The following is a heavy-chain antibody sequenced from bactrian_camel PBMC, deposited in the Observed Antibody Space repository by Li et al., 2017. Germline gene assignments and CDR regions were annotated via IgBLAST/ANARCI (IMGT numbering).Heavy chain of an antibody. CDR1: GYTPTTYW. J-gene: IGHJ4*01. Sequence: HVQLVESGGGLVQPGGSLRLTCAASGYTPTTYWMGWFRQAPENEREGVAAIASDGNIIYADSVKGRFTISKDNANNILYLQMNALKPEDTAMYYCAADVGQFGYCSGGQFAHWGLGTQVTVS. CDR2: IASDGNI. CDR3: AADVGQFGYCSGGQFAH. D-gene: IGHD2*01. V-gene: IGHV3S53*01.